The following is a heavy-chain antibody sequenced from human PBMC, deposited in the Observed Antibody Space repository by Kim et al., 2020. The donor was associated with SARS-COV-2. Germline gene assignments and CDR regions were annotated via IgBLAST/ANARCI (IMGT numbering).Heavy chain of an antibody. J-gene: IGHJ4*02. D-gene: IGHD3-10*01. V-gene: IGHV1-2*07. CDR3: ARGKSYGFDY. CDR2: INPNTGGT. CDR1: GYTFTGYY. Sequence: ASVKVSCKASGYTFTGYYIHWVRQAPGQGLEWMGWINPNTGGTSYAHKFQGRVTMTRDTSISTAHMELSSDDTAVYYCARGKSYGFDYWGQGTLVTVS.